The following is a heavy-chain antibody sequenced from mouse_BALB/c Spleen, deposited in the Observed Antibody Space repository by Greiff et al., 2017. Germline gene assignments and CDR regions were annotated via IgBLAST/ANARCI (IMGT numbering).Heavy chain of an antibody. D-gene: IGHD1-1*01. CDR3: ARADYYGSSWGFAY. CDR1: GYTFSSYW. CDR2: ILPGSGST. J-gene: IGHJ3*01. Sequence: QVQLKQSGAELMKPGASVKISCKATGYTFSSYWIEWVKQRPGHGLEWIGEILPGSGSTNYNEKFKGKATFTADTSSNTAYMQLSSLTSEDSAVYYCARADYYGSSWGFAYWGQGTLVTVSA. V-gene: IGHV1-9*01.